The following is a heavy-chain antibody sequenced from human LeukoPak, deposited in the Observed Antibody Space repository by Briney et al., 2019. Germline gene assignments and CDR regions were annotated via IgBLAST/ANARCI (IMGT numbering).Heavy chain of an antibody. D-gene: IGHD3-10*01. CDR1: GFTFSGYW. V-gene: IGHV3-7*01. Sequence: GGSLTLSCAASGFTFSGYWMSWLRQAPGKGLEWVANIKQDGGEKYYMDSVKGRFTISRDNAKNSLYLQMNSLRAEDTAVYYCARDRGFGQADVWGQGTLVTVSS. CDR2: IKQDGGEK. CDR3: ARDRGFGQADV. J-gene: IGHJ4*02.